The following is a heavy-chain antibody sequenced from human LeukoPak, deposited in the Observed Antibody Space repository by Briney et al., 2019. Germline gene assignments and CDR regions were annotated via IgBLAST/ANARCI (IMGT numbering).Heavy chain of an antibody. CDR3: ARVRSGSDDY. CDR1: GFTSSGYS. CDR2: ISSSSSYI. D-gene: IGHD1-26*01. Sequence: GGSLRLSCAASGFTSSGYSMNWVRQAPGKGLEWVSSISSSSSYIYYADSVKGRFTISRDNAKNSLYLQMNSLRAEDTAVYYCARVRSGSDDYWGQGTLVTVSS. J-gene: IGHJ4*02. V-gene: IGHV3-21*01.